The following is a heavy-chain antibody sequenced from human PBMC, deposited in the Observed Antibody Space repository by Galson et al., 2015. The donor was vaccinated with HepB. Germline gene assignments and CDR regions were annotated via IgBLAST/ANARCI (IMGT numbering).Heavy chain of an antibody. V-gene: IGHV5-51*03. Sequence: QSGAEVKKPGESLKISCKGSGYSFTSYWIGWVRQMPGKGLEWMGIIYPGDSDTRYSPSFQGQVTISANKSISTAYLQWSSLKASDTAMYYCARLDLYCSGGSCYDVYGMDVWGQGTTVTVSS. J-gene: IGHJ6*02. CDR1: GYSFTSYW. CDR2: IYPGDSDT. CDR3: ARLDLYCSGGSCYDVYGMDV. D-gene: IGHD2-15*01.